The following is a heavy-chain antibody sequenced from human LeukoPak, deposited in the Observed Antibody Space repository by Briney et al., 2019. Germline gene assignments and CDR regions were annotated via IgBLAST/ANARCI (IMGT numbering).Heavy chain of an antibody. J-gene: IGHJ4*02. CDR1: GYTFTSYD. CDR2: MNPDSGNT. V-gene: IGHV1-8*02. Sequence: ASVRVSCKASGYTFTSYDINWVRQATGQGLEWMGWMNPDSGNTGYAQKFQGTVTITRNTSLSTAYLELSSLTSEDTAVYSCARVRTGEVDYWGQGTLVTVSS. CDR3: ARVRTGEVDY. D-gene: IGHD7-27*01.